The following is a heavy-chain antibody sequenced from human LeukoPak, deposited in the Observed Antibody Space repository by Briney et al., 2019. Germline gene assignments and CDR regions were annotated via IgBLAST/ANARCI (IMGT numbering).Heavy chain of an antibody. D-gene: IGHD3-10*01. CDR3: ASWSILLWSSATYNWFDP. V-gene: IGHV4-31*03. J-gene: IGHJ5*02. CDR1: GGSISSGGYY. CDR2: IYYSGST. Sequence: SETLTLTCTVSGGSISSGGYYWSWIRQHPGKGLEWIGCIYYSGSTYYNPSLKSRLTISVDTSKNQFSLKLSSVTAADTAVYYCASWSILLWSSATYNWFDPWGQGTLVTVSS.